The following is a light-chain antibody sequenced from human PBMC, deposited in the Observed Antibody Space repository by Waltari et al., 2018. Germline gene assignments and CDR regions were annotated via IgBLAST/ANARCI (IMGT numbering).Light chain of an antibody. CDR3: ATWDNSLNGWV. Sequence: QSVLTPPPSASGTPGQWVTISCSRHNSNIERNPVNRYQQPPETDPKLLISTDDQRPSGVADRFSGSKSGTSASLAISGLQSEDEADYHCATWDNSLNGWVFGGGTKVTVL. CDR1: NSNIERNP. J-gene: IGLJ3*02. CDR2: TDD. V-gene: IGLV1-44*01.